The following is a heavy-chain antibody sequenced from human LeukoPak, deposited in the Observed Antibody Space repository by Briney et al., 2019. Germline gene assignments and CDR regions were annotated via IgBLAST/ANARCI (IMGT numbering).Heavy chain of an antibody. CDR1: GGSFSGYY. CDR3: ARRRPSGYRGPLTWFDP. J-gene: IGHJ5*02. D-gene: IGHD3-9*01. V-gene: IGHV4-59*01. CDR2: IYYSGST. Sequence: SETLSLTCAVYGGSFSGYYWSWIRQPPGKGLEWIGYIYYSGSTNYNPSLKSRVTISVDTSKNQFSLKLSSVTAADTAVYYCARRRPSGYRGPLTWFDPWGQGTLVTVSS.